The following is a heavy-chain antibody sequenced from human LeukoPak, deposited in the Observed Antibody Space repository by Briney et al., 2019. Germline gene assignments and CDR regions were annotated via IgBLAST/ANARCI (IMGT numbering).Heavy chain of an antibody. V-gene: IGHV3-23*01. CDR3: ARDLHYYVGMDV. CDR1: GFTFSACA. CDR2: VGSDNKP. J-gene: IGHJ6*02. Sequence: PGGSLSLSCEASGFTFSACAITWVRQPPEHGLGLVSSVGSDNKPHYSESVKGRFAISRDNSKSMLFLQLNSLRAADTALYYCARDLHYYVGMDVWGQGTRVSVSS. D-gene: IGHD3-10*02.